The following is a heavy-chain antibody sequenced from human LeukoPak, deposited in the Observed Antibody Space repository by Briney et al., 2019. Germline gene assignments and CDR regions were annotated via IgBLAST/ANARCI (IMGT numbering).Heavy chain of an antibody. CDR1: GFTFSDYY. CDR3: TRDECSGGSCYSYYYYGMDV. Sequence: GGSLRLSCAASGFTFSDYYMSWIRQAPGKGLEWVSYISSSSSYTNYADSVKGRFTIYRDNAKNSLYLQMNSLRAEDTAVYYCTRDECSGGSCYSYYYYGMDVWGKGTTVTVSS. CDR2: ISSSSSYT. V-gene: IGHV3-11*06. J-gene: IGHJ6*04. D-gene: IGHD2-15*01.